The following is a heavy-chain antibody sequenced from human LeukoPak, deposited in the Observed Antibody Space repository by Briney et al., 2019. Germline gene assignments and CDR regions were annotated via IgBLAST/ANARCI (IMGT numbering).Heavy chain of an antibody. V-gene: IGHV4-34*01. Sequence: SDTLSLTCAVYGGSLSGYYWSWIRQPPGKGLEWIGESKHSGSTNYSPSLKRRATISVDTSKNQFSLKLSSVTAADTAVYYCARGPSRFDPWGQGTLVTVSS. J-gene: IGHJ5*02. CDR2: SKHSGST. CDR3: ARGPSRFDP. CDR1: GGSLSGYY.